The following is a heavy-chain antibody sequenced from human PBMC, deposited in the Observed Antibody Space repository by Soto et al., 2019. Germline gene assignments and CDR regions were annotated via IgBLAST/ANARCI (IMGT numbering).Heavy chain of an antibody. J-gene: IGHJ6*02. CDR2: INHSGST. D-gene: IGHD5-18*01. CDR3: ARLPDTPNYCYYGMDV. CDR1: GGSFSGYY. V-gene: IGHV4-34*01. Sequence: NPSETLSLTCAVYGGSFSGYYWSWIRQPPGKGLEWIGEINHSGSTNYNPSLKSRVTISVDTSKNQFSLKLSSVTAADTAVYYCARLPDTPNYCYYGMDVWGQGTTVTVS.